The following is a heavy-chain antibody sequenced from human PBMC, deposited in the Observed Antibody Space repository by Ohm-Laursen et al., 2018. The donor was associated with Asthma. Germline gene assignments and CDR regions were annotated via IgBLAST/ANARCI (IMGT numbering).Heavy chain of an antibody. CDR3: AREEAAAGDY. D-gene: IGHD6-13*01. Sequence: SLRLSCTASGFTFSSYAMHWVRQAPGKGLEWVAVISYDGSNKYYADSVKGRFTISRDNAKNSLYLQMNSLRAEDTAVYYCAREEAAAGDYWGQGTLVTVSS. V-gene: IGHV3-30-3*01. J-gene: IGHJ4*02. CDR2: ISYDGSNK. CDR1: GFTFSSYA.